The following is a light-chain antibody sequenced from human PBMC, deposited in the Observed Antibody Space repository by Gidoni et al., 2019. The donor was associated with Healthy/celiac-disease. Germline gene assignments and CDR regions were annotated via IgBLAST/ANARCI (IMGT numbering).Light chain of an antibody. CDR3: QQYGSSLWT. CDR2: GAS. CDR1: QSVSSSY. J-gene: IGKJ1*01. V-gene: IGKV3-20*01. Sequence: EIVLTQSPGTLSWSPGERATLSCRASQSVSSSYLAWYQQKPGQAPRLLIDGASSRATGIPDRFSGSGSGTDFTLTISRLEPEDFAVYYCQQYGSSLWTFGQGTKVEIK.